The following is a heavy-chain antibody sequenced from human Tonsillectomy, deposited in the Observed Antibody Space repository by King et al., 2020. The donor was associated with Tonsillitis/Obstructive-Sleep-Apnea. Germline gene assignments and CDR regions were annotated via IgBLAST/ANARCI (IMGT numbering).Heavy chain of an antibody. CDR1: GYTFTNYG. D-gene: IGHD3-22*01. J-gene: IGHJ4*02. CDR2: ISAHNGHT. V-gene: IGHV1-18*01. Sequence: VQLVESGAEVKKPGASVKVSCKASGYTFTNYGISWVRQAPGQGLEWMAWISAHNGHTNYAQKLQGRVTMTTDTSTSTAYMELRSLRSDDTAVYYCARDSMSHYYDSSGYYTFTYCGQGTLVTVSA. CDR3: ARDSMSHYYDSSGYYTFTY.